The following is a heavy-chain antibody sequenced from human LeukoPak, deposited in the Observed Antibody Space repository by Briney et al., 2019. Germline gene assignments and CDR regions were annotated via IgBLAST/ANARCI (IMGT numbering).Heavy chain of an antibody. CDR2: ISYDGSNK. CDR1: GFTFSSYA. J-gene: IGHJ4*02. V-gene: IGHV3-30-3*01. D-gene: IGHD3-16*01. Sequence: GGSLRRSCAASGFTFSSYAMHWVRQAPGKGLEWVAVISYDGSNKYYADSVKGRFTISRDNSKNTLYLQMNSLRAEDTAVYYCARDWKDRITFGGWGSLIDYWGQGTLVTVSS. CDR3: ARDWKDRITFGGWGSLIDY.